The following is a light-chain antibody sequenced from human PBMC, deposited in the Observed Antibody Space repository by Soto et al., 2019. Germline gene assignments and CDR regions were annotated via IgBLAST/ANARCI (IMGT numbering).Light chain of an antibody. J-gene: IGKJ5*01. CDR2: GIS. Sequence: DIVLTQSPGTLCLSPGERATLSCRASQSVSNNYLAWYQQKPRQAPRLLIYGISKRATDIPDRFSGSGSGTEFTLTISSLQPEDFATYYCQQHGQWPITFGQVTLLEVK. CDR3: QQHGQWPIT. V-gene: IGKV3-20*01. CDR1: QSVSNNY.